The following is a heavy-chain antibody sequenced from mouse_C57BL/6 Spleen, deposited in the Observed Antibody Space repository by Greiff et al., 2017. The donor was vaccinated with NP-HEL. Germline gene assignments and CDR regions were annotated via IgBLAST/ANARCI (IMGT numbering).Heavy chain of an antibody. J-gene: IGHJ3*01. CDR3: ARAAYYSNYVGFAY. CDR2: ISDGGSYT. CDR1: GFTFSSYA. Sequence: EVQGVESGGGLVKPGGSLKLSCAASGFTFSSYAMSWVRQTPEKRLEWVATISDGGSYTYYPDNVKGRFTISRDNAKNNLYLQMSHLKSEDTAMYYCARAAYYSNYVGFAYWGQGTLVTVSA. D-gene: IGHD2-5*01. V-gene: IGHV5-4*01.